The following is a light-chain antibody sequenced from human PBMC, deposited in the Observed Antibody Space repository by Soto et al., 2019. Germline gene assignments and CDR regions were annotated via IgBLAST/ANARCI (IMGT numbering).Light chain of an antibody. V-gene: IGKV1-39*01. Sequence: DIQMTQSPFSLSASVADRVTITCRTSQSISSDLNWYQQKAGKAPKLLIYAASSLQSGVPSRFSGSGSGTDFTLTISSLQPEDFATYYCQQSYSTPPTFGQGTKVDIK. CDR3: QQSYSTPPT. J-gene: IGKJ1*01. CDR2: AAS. CDR1: QSISSD.